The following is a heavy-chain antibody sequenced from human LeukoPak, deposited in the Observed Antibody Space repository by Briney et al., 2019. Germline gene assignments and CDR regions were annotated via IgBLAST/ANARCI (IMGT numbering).Heavy chain of an antibody. CDR2: ISGSGRST. CDR3: ANIYTYGENFDY. Sequence: GGSLRLSCAASGFTFSSYAMSWVRQAPGKGLEWVSTISGSGRSTYYADSVKGRFTISRDNSKNTLYLQMNSLRAEDTAVYYCANIYTYGENFDYWGQGTLVTVSS. J-gene: IGHJ4*02. V-gene: IGHV3-23*01. CDR1: GFTFSSYA. D-gene: IGHD5-18*01.